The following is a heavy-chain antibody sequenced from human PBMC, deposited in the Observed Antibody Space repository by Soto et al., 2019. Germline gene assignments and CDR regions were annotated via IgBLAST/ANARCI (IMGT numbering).Heavy chain of an antibody. Sequence: EVQLVESGGALVQPGGSLRLSCAASGFTFSSYWMNWVRQAPGKGLEWVANVKQDGSEIYYADSVKGRFTISRDNAKNSLYLQMNSLRAGDTAIYYYARGYNNGWPNCFFGLWGRGTLVTVSS. J-gene: IGHJ2*01. CDR1: GFTFSSYW. V-gene: IGHV3-7*01. CDR3: ARGYNNGWPNCFFGL. D-gene: IGHD6-19*01. CDR2: VKQDGSEI.